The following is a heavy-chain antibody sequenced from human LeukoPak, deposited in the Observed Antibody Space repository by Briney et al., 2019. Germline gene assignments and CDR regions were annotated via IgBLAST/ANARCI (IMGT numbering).Heavy chain of an antibody. Sequence: SETQSLTCTVSGGSISSYYWSWIRQPPGKGLEWIGYIYYSGTTNYNPSLKSRVTISVDASTNHFFLKLNSVTAADTAVYYCVSSIRNNRKFDYWGQGTLVTVSS. CDR3: VSSIRNNRKFDY. CDR1: GGSISSYY. CDR2: IYYSGTT. D-gene: IGHD1-14*01. V-gene: IGHV4-59*01. J-gene: IGHJ4*02.